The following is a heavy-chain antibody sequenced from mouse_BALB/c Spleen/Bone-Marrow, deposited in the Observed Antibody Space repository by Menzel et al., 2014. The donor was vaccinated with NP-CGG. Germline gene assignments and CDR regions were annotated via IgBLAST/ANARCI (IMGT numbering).Heavy chain of an antibody. Sequence: QLQQSGAELVKPGASVKLSCTASGFNIKDTYMHWVKQRPEQGLGWIGRIDPANGNTKYDPKFQGKATITADTSSNTAYLQLSSLTSEDTAVYYCARYYYGSSLFDYWGQGTTLTVSS. CDR1: GFNIKDTY. V-gene: IGHV14-3*02. J-gene: IGHJ2*01. CDR3: ARYYYGSSLFDY. CDR2: IDPANGNT. D-gene: IGHD1-1*01.